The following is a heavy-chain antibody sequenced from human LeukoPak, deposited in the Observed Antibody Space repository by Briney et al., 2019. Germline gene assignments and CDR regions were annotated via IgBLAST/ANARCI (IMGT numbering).Heavy chain of an antibody. J-gene: IGHJ4*02. CDR2: ISSSGSTI. CDR1: GFTFRNYA. CDR3: ARRGVTYYYDSSGYYDDY. V-gene: IGHV3-11*01. D-gene: IGHD3-22*01. Sequence: PGGSLRLSCVASGFTFRNYAMTWVRQAPGKGLEWVSYISSSGSTIYYADSVKGRFTISRDNAKNSLYLQMNSLRAEDTAVYYCARRGVTYYYDSSGYYDDYWGQGTLVTVSS.